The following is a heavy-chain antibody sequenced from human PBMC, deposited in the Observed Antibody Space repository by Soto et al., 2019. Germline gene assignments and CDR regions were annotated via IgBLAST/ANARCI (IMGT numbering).Heavy chain of an antibody. CDR2: IKQDGSEK. J-gene: IGHJ4*02. CDR3: TTLSSTWPTGGDY. V-gene: IGHV3-7*03. Sequence: EVQLVESGGGLVQPGTSLRLSCVASGLIFSNHWLSWVRQAPGKGLEWVANIKQDGSEKYYVDSVKGRFTISRDNAKNTMYLQMNSLRADATAVYYCTTLSSTWPTGGDYWGQGTLVTVSS. D-gene: IGHD6-13*01. CDR1: GLIFSNHW.